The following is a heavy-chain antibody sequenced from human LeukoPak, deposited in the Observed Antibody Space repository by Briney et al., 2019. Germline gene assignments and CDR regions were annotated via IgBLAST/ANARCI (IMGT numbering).Heavy chain of an antibody. CDR2: ISGSNGNT. J-gene: IGHJ4*02. Sequence: ASVKVSCKASSYTFTRYGISWVRQAPGQGLEWMGWISGSNGNTNYAQKFQGRGSMTADTSTSTAYMELRSRRSDDTAVYYCARSGRGTYYYFDLWGQGTLVTVSS. V-gene: IGHV1-18*01. CDR1: SYTFTRYG. CDR3: ARSGRGTYYYFDL. D-gene: IGHD1-26*01.